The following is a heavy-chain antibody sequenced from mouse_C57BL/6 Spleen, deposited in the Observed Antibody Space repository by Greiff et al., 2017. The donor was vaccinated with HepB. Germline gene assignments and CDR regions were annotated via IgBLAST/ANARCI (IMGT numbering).Heavy chain of an antibody. CDR1: GYTFTSYW. D-gene: IGHD1-1*02. Sequence: QVQLQQPGAELVKPGASVKLSCKASGYTFTSYWMHWVKQRPGQGLEWIGMIHPNSGSTNYNEKFKSKATLTVDKSSSTAYMQLSSLTSEDSSVYYCAIDYGDAMDDWGQGTSVTVSS. V-gene: IGHV1-64*01. CDR2: IHPNSGST. J-gene: IGHJ4*01. CDR3: AIDYGDAMDD.